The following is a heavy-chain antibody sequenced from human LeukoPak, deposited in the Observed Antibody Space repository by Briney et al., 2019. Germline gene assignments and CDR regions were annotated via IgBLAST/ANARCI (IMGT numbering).Heavy chain of an antibody. J-gene: IGHJ4*02. CDR1: GFTFSSYW. CDR3: ARDNIFGLAVAGIFDY. D-gene: IGHD6-19*01. CDR2: IKQDGSEK. Sequence: GGSLRLSCAASGFTFSSYWMSWVRQAPGKGLEWVANIKQDGSEKYYVDSVKGRFTISRDNAKNSLYLQMNSLRAEDTAVYYCARDNIFGLAVAGIFDYWGQGTLVTVSS. V-gene: IGHV3-7*01.